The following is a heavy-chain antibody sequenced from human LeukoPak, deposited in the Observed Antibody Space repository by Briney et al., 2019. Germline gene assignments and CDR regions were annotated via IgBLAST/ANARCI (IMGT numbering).Heavy chain of an antibody. V-gene: IGHV6-1*01. CDR2: TYYRSKWLS. CDR1: GDSFSSNSAA. Sequence: PSQTLSLTCAISGDSFSSNSAAWNWIRQSPSRGLEWLGRTYYRSKWLSDYAVSVKSRITIDADTPKNQFSLQLNSVTPEDTAVYYCARKGTVTTPFDYWGQGSLVTVSS. J-gene: IGHJ4*02. D-gene: IGHD4-11*01. CDR3: ARKGTVTTPFDY.